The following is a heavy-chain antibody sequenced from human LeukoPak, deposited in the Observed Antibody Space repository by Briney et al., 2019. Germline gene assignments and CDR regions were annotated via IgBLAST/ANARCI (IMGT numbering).Heavy chain of an antibody. CDR3: ARPVVPAADDAFDI. Sequence: VASVKVSCKASGYTFTSYGISWVRQAPGQGLEWMGWISAYNGNTNYAQKLQGRVTMTTDTSTSTAYMELSSLRSEDTAVYYCARPVVPAADDAFDIWGQGTMVTVSS. CDR2: ISAYNGNT. V-gene: IGHV1-18*01. D-gene: IGHD2-2*01. J-gene: IGHJ3*02. CDR1: GYTFTSYG.